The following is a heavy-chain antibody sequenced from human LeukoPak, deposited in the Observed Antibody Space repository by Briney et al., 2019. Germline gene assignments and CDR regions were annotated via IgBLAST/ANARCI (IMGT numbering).Heavy chain of an antibody. V-gene: IGHV3-23*01. J-gene: IGHJ4*02. D-gene: IGHD3-3*01. Sequence: GGSLRLSCAASGFTFSSYAMSWVRQAPGKGLEWVSAISGSGGSTYYADSVKGRFTISRDNSKNTLYLQMNTLRAEDTALYYCAKDTIFGVVDAGVDYWGQGTLVTVSS. CDR3: AKDTIFGVVDAGVDY. CDR2: ISGSGGST. CDR1: GFTFSSYA.